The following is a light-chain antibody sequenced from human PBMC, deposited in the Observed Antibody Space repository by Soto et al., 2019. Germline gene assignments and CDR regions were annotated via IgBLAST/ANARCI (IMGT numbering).Light chain of an antibody. CDR1: QSVSSY. J-gene: IGKJ2*02. V-gene: IGKV3-11*01. CDR2: DAS. Sequence: EIVLTQSPGTLSLSPGERATLSCRASQSVSSYLAWYQQKPGQAPRLLIYDASLRAPGIPARFSDSGSGTDFTLTISSLEPEDFAVYYCQQRRGTFGQGTKLEIK. CDR3: QQRRGT.